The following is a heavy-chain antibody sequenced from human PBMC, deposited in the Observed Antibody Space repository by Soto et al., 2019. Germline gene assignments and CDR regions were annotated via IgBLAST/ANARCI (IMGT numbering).Heavy chain of an antibody. CDR2: INPGANIA. D-gene: IGHD2-15*01. J-gene: IGHJ4*02. Sequence: SGQVSFKASNDSLSRNFIHWVRQAPGEGLEWMGIINPGANIASYSKEFQGRLTLTSDMPSRTVYMQLSNLRSDDTAVYYCAGASSRVSSVVAAYWGQGTLVTVSS. V-gene: IGHV1-46*01. CDR1: NDSLSRNF. CDR3: AGASSRVSSVVAAY.